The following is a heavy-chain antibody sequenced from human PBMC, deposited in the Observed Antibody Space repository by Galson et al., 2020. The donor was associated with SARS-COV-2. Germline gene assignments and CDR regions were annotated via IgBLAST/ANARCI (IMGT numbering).Heavy chain of an antibody. Sequence: SETLSLTCSVSGGSTSSYFSSWIRQPPGKGLEWIGYIYYTGSTNYNPSLKGRVTMSVDATKNQFSLRLTSVNAADTAVYYCATTSLLGYCSGGSCSYNWLDPWGQGTLVTVSS. J-gene: IGHJ5*02. CDR2: IYYTGST. CDR1: GGSTSSYF. CDR3: ATTSLLGYCSGGSCSYNWLDP. V-gene: IGHV4-59*08. D-gene: IGHD2-15*01.